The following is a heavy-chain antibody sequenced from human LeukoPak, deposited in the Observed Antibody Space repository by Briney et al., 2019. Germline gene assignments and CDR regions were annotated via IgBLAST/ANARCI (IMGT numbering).Heavy chain of an antibody. V-gene: IGHV1-2*02. J-gene: IGHJ4*02. D-gene: IGHD6-19*01. CDR2: INPNSGGT. CDR3: ARSSGYSSGWYTGLLYYFDY. CDR1: GYTFTAYY. Sequence: GASVKVSCKASGYTFTAYYMHWVRQAPGQGLEWMGWINPNSGGTNYAQKFQGRVTMTRDTSISTAYMELSRLRSDDTAVYYCARSSGYSSGWYTGLLYYFDYWGQGTLVTVSS.